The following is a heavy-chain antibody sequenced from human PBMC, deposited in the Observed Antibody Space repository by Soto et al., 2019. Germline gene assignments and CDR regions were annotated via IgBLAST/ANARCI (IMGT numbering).Heavy chain of an antibody. V-gene: IGHV1-18*01. CDR3: ARYQPYSTGYYYFDH. D-gene: IGHD6-19*01. J-gene: IGHJ4*02. CDR1: GYNFTTYG. CDR2: ISGHNGQT. Sequence: QVQLVQSGAEVKKPGASVKVSCKTSGYNFTTYGVSWVRQAPVQGLEWMGWISGHNGQTNYAQTFQGRVTMTTDTSTTTSYIELRSLRSDDTAVYYCARYQPYSTGYYYFDHWGQGTLAIVTS.